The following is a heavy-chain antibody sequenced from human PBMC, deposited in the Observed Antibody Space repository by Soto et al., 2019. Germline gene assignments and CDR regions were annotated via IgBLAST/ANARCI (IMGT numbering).Heavy chain of an antibody. J-gene: IGHJ4*02. V-gene: IGHV2-70*01. Sequence: GSGPTLVNPTQTLTLTCTFSGFSLSTSGMCVSWIRQPPGKALEWLALIDWDDDKYYSTSLKTRLTISKDTSKNQVVLTMTNMDTVDTATYYCARIQYSGSYALFDYWGQGTLVTVSS. CDR1: GFSLSTSGMC. D-gene: IGHD1-26*01. CDR2: IDWDDDK. CDR3: ARIQYSGSYALFDY.